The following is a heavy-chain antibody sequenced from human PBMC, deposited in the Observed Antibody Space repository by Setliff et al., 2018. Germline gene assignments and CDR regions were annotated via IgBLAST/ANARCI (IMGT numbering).Heavy chain of an antibody. D-gene: IGHD3-10*01. CDR2: FDPEEGER. CDR3: AIDSVVRGFINGDSFDY. J-gene: IGHJ4*02. CDR1: GNTLTHLS. V-gene: IGHV1-24*01. Sequence: ASVKVSCKVSGNTLTHLSIHWVRQSPGEGLEWIGGFDPEEGERIYAPRLQGRVTMTEDTSSDTAYMELSSLRPEDTAVYYCAIDSVVRGFINGDSFDYWGQGTLVTVSS.